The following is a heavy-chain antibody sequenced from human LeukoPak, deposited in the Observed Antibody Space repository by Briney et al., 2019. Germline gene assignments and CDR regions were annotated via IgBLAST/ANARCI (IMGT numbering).Heavy chain of an antibody. V-gene: IGHV4-59*02. Sequence: SETLSLTCTVSGGSVSTSYWSWIRQSPGKGLEWIGNIYDGGVTTYTPSLKSRLTIEVDTSKNQFSLNLSSVTAADTAIYFCARGYSPDYFDYWGQGTLVTVSS. CDR1: GGSVSTSY. D-gene: IGHD6-13*01. CDR2: IYDGGVT. CDR3: ARGYSPDYFDY. J-gene: IGHJ4*02.